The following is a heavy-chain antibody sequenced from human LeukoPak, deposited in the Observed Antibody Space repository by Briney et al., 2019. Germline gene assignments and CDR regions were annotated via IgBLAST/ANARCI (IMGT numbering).Heavy chain of an antibody. V-gene: IGHV3-48*01. CDR1: GFTFSSYS. J-gene: IGHJ4*02. Sequence: PGGSLRPSCAASGFTFSSYSMNWVRQAPGKGLEWVAYISSGSGTIDYADPVKGRFTISRDNVKNSLYLQMNSLRAEDTAVYYCARASHPLNWGQGTLVTVSS. CDR3: ARASHPLN. CDR2: ISSGSGTI.